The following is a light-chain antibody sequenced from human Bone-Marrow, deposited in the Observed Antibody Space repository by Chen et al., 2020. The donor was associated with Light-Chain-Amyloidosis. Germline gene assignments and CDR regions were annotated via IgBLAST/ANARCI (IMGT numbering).Light chain of an antibody. CDR2: RDT. V-gene: IGLV3-25*03. Sequence: SSDLTQPHSVSVSPGHTATITGSGGDLGKKYAYWYQQKPGQAGVLVIHRDTERPSGISERFACSSSGTTATLTISGVQAEDEADYHCQSADSSGTYEVIFGGGTKLTVL. CDR3: QSADSSGTYEVI. CDR1: DLGKKY. J-gene: IGLJ2*01.